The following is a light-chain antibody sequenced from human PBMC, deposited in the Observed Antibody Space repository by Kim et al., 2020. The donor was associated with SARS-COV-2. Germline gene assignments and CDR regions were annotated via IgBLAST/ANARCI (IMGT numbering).Light chain of an antibody. J-gene: IGKJ1*01. CDR3: QQYNDFST. V-gene: IGKV1-5*01. CDR2: DAS. CDR1: QSVSSW. Sequence: DIQMTQSPSTLSASVGDRVTITCRASQSVSSWLAWYQQKPGKAPKLLIYDASSLESGVPSRFSGSASGTEFTLTISSLQPDDFATYYCQQYNDFSTFGQGTRVEIK.